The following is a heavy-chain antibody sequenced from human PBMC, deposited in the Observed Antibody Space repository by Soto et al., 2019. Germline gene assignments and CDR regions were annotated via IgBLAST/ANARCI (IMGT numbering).Heavy chain of an antibody. CDR1: GFSFSSYP. CDR2: ISYDGSDK. V-gene: IGHV3-30-3*01. J-gene: IGHJ6*03. CDR3: RGGGGGNGYYRAYCMDV. D-gene: IGHD3-3*01. Sequence: QVQLVESGGGVVQPGTSLRLSCAPSGFSFSSYPMHWVRQAPGKGLEWVAFISYDGSDKHYADSVKGRFSISRDNSKNPLYLQMNSVGAEDTVVFYWRGGGGGNGYYRAYCMDVWGQGTTVTVSS.